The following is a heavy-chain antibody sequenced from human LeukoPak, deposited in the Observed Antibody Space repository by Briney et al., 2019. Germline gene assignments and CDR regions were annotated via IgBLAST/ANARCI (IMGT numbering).Heavy chain of an antibody. CDR2: IYYSGST. V-gene: IGHV4-59*08. Sequence: SETLSLTCTVSGGSISSYYWSWIRQSPGKGLEWIGYIYYSGSTNYNPSLESRVTISVDTSKNQFSLKLSSVTAADTAVYYCARHGYYDSSGYYYFDYWGQGTLVTVSS. D-gene: IGHD3-22*01. CDR3: ARHGYYDSSGYYYFDY. CDR1: GGSISSYY. J-gene: IGHJ4*02.